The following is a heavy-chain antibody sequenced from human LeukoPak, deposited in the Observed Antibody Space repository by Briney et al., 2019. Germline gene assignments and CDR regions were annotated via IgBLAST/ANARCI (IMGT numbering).Heavy chain of an antibody. CDR2: ISSSSYI. Sequence: GGSLRLSCAASGFTFSSYSMNWVRQAPGKGLEWVSSISSSSYIYYADSVKGRFTISRDNAKNSLYLQMNSLRAEDTAVYYCATLEYSSSSNWFASWGQGTLVTVSS. J-gene: IGHJ5*01. CDR3: ATLEYSSSSNWFAS. V-gene: IGHV3-21*01. CDR1: GFTFSSYS. D-gene: IGHD6-6*01.